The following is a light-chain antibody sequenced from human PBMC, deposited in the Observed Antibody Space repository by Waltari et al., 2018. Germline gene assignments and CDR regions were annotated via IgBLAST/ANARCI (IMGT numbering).Light chain of an antibody. CDR1: SPNIGAGSD. CDR2: DND. V-gene: IGLV1-40*01. Sequence: QSVLTQPPSVSGAPGQTVTISRTGSSPNIGAGSDAPWYQQFSGTAPKLLIFDNDNRPSGVPDRFSGSRSGTSAYLAITGLQTDDEADYFCQSYDSGQWVFGGGTKVTVL. J-gene: IGLJ3*02. CDR3: QSYDSGQWV.